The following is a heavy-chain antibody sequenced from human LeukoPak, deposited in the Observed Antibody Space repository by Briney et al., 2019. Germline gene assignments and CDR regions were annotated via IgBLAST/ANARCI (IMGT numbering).Heavy chain of an antibody. D-gene: IGHD5-12*01. CDR3: AAYSGYDYDEYYFDY. J-gene: IGHJ4*02. V-gene: IGHV4-30-4*08. CDR1: GGSISSGDYY. CDR2: IYYSGST. Sequence: SQTLSLTCTVSGGSISSGDYYWSWIRQPPGKGLEWIGYIYYSGSTYYNPSLKSRVTISVDTSKNQFSLKLSSVTAADTAVYYCAAYSGYDYDEYYFDYWGQGTLVTVSS.